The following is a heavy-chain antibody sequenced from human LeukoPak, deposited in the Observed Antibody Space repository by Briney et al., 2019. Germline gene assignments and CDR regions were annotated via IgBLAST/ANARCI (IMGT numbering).Heavy chain of an antibody. CDR2: ISGSGGTT. Sequence: GGSLRLSCAASGFTFSSYAMSWVRQAPGKGLEWVSVISGSGGTTYYADSVKGRFTISRDNAKNTLYLQMNSLRAEDTAVYYCARSYDYGDYGQNYGMDVWGQGTTVTVSS. CDR3: ARSYDYGDYGQNYGMDV. J-gene: IGHJ6*02. V-gene: IGHV3-23*01. D-gene: IGHD4-17*01. CDR1: GFTFSSYA.